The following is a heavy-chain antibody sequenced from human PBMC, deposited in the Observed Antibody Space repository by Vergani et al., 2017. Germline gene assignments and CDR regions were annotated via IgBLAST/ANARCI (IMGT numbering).Heavy chain of an antibody. CDR3: AKYQAYYYDSSGYYMGW. CDR2: ISGSGGST. J-gene: IGHJ4*02. Sequence: VQLVESGGGVVQPGRSLRLSCAASGFTFSSYAMSWVRQAPGKGLEWVSAISGSGGSTYYADSVKGRFTISRDNSKNTLYLQMNSLRAEDTAVYYCAKYQAYYYDSSGYYMGWWGQGTLVTVSS. CDR1: GFTFSSYA. D-gene: IGHD3-22*01. V-gene: IGHV3-23*04.